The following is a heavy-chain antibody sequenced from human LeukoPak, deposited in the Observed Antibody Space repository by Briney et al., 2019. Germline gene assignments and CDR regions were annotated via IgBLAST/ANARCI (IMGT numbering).Heavy chain of an antibody. D-gene: IGHD6-13*01. CDR2: ISACNGNT. CDR1: GYTFTSYG. Sequence: ASVKVSCKASGYTFTSYGISWVRQAPGQGLEWMGWISACNGNTNYAQKLQGRVTMTTDTSTSTAYMELRSLRSDDTAVYYCAGSIAPPPNWFDPWGQGTLVTVSS. CDR3: AGSIAPPPNWFDP. J-gene: IGHJ5*02. V-gene: IGHV1-18*01.